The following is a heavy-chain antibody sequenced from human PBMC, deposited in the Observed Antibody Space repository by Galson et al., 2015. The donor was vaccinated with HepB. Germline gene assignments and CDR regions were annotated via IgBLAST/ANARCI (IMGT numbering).Heavy chain of an antibody. V-gene: IGHV3-30*18. Sequence: SLRLSCAASGFTFSSYGMHWVRQAPGKGLEWVAVISYDGSNKYYADFVKGRLTISRDNSKNTLYLQMNSLRAEDTAVYYCAKTHSNGWALIDYWGQGTLVIVSS. CDR2: ISYDGSNK. CDR1: GFTFSSYG. CDR3: AKTHSNGWALIDY. D-gene: IGHD6-19*01. J-gene: IGHJ4*02.